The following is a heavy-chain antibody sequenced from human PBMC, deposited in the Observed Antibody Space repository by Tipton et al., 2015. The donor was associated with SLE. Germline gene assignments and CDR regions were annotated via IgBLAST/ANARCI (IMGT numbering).Heavy chain of an antibody. CDR3: ARYGFPSNYFDY. Sequence: TLSLTCTVSGGSISSGNYFWSWIRQPAGKGLEWIGRVSTLGSTNYNPSLKSRVSISLDTSKNQFSLKLSSVTAADTAVYYCARYGFPSNYFDYWGQGTLVTVSS. V-gene: IGHV4-61*02. J-gene: IGHJ4*02. CDR1: GGSISSGNYF. CDR2: VSTLGST. D-gene: IGHD5-24*01.